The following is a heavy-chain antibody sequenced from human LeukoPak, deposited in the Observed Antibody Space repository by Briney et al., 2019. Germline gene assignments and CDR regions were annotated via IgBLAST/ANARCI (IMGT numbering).Heavy chain of an antibody. CDR2: ISSSSSYI. J-gene: IGHJ6*03. Sequence: GGSLRHSCAASGFTFTSYSMNWVRQAPGKGLEWVSSISSSSSYIYYADSVKGRFTISRDNAKNSLYLQMNSLRAEDTAVYYCATDRPTWIQPSYYMDVWGKGTTVTVSS. CDR1: GFTFTSYS. CDR3: ATDRPTWIQPSYYMDV. D-gene: IGHD5-18*01. V-gene: IGHV3-21*01.